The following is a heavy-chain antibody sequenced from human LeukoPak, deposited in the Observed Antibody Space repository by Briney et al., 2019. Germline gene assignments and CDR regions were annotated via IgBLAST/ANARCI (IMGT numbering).Heavy chain of an antibody. Sequence: GASVKVSCKASGGTFSSYAISWVRQAPGQGLEWMGGIIPIFGTANYAQKFQGRVTITADESTSTGYMELSSLRSEDTAVYYCAREDCSSTSCYVNSVVNWFDPWGQGTLVTVSS. CDR1: GGTFSSYA. CDR2: IIPIFGTA. D-gene: IGHD2-2*01. V-gene: IGHV1-69*13. J-gene: IGHJ5*02. CDR3: AREDCSSTSCYVNSVVNWFDP.